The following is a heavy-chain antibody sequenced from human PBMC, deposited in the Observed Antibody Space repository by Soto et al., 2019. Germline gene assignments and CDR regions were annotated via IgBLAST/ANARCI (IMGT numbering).Heavy chain of an antibody. CDR2: INHSGNT. D-gene: IGHD3-10*01. V-gene: IGHV4-34*01. CDR1: AGSSSAYY. Sequence: APQNLSLTRAVYAGSSSAYYWSWIRQPPGKVLEWNGEINHSGNTNHNMSLKSRVTISVDTSKNQFSLKLSSVTAADTAVYYCAREWGHYYGSGSYYGSPDYYYYGMDVWGQGTTVT. J-gene: IGHJ6*02. CDR3: AREWGHYYGSGSYYGSPDYYYYGMDV.